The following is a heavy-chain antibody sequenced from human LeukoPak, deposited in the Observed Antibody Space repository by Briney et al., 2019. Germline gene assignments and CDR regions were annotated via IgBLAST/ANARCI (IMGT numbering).Heavy chain of an antibody. CDR2: FDPEDGET. CDR1: GYTLTELS. CDR3: ATVVPIGYSSGWPLDY. V-gene: IGHV1-24*01. Sequence: AASVKVSCKVSGYTLTELSMHWVRQAPGKGLEWMGGFDPEDGETIYAQKFQGRVTMTEDTSTDTAYMELSSLRSEDTAVYYCATVVPIGYSSGWPLDYWGQGTLVTVSS. J-gene: IGHJ4*02. D-gene: IGHD6-19*01.